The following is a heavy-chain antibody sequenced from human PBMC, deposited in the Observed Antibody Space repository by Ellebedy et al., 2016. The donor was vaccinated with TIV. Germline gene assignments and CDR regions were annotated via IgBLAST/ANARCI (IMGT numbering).Heavy chain of an antibody. CDR3: ARDLVIYRIVGTTTFGH. Sequence: GESLKISCAASGFTFSSSWMSWVRQAPGKGLEWVANIKQDGSEKYYVDSVKGRFTISRDNAKNSLYLQMNSLRAEDTAMYYCARDLVIYRIVGTTTFGHWGQGTLVTVSS. CDR1: GFTFSSSW. V-gene: IGHV3-7*01. CDR2: IKQDGSEK. J-gene: IGHJ4*02. D-gene: IGHD1-26*01.